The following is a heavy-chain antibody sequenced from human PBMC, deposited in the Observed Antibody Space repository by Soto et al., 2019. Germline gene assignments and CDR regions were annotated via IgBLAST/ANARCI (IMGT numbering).Heavy chain of an antibody. J-gene: IGHJ4*02. Sequence: QVQLVQSGAEVKKPGASVKVSCKASGYTFTSYGISWVRQAPGQGLEWMGWISADNGNTKYAQKLQGRVTMATDTSTSPAYMELRSLRSDDTAGYYCASDRGAQIVDYWGQGTLVTVSS. D-gene: IGHD3-10*01. CDR1: GYTFTSYG. CDR3: ASDRGAQIVDY. CDR2: ISADNGNT. V-gene: IGHV1-18*01.